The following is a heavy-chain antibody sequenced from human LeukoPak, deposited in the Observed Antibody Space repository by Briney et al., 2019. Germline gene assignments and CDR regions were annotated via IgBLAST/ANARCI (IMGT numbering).Heavy chain of an antibody. Sequence: GRSLRLSCAASGFTFSSYGMHWVRQAPGKGLEWVAVISYDGSNKYYADSVKGRFTISRDNSKNTLYLQMNSLRAEDTAVYYCAKDGGGGWFDYWGQGTLVTVSS. CDR3: AKDGGGGWFDY. V-gene: IGHV3-30*18. CDR2: ISYDGSNK. J-gene: IGHJ4*02. CDR1: GFTFSSYG. D-gene: IGHD6-19*01.